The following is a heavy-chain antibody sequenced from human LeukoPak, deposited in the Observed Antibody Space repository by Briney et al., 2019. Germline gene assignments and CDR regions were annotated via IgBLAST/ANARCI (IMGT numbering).Heavy chain of an antibody. CDR1: GYTFTDYY. V-gene: IGHV1-2*02. D-gene: IGHD6-19*01. J-gene: IGHJ4*02. CDR2: MNPNSGGT. CDR3: APRRVAADKGFDY. Sequence: GASVKVSCKASGYTFTDYYMHWMRQAPGQGPEWMGWMNPNSGGTNYAQKFQGRVTMTRDTSITTAYMELSSLRSDDTAVYYCAPRRVAADKGFDYWGREPWSPSPQ.